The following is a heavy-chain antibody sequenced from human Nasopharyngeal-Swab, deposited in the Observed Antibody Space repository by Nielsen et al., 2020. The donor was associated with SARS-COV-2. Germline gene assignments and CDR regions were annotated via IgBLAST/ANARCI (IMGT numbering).Heavy chain of an antibody. CDR3: ARGHRSISMIVVVIATAHLYFDS. CDR2: INHSGTT. Sequence: SETLSLTCAVYGGSFSGYYWSWIRQPPGKGLEWIGEINHSGTTSYNPSLKSRVTIPSDTSKNQFSLKLSSVTAADTAVYYCARGHRSISMIVVVIATAHLYFDSWGRGTLVTVTS. V-gene: IGHV4-34*01. D-gene: IGHD3-22*01. J-gene: IGHJ4*02. CDR1: GGSFSGYY.